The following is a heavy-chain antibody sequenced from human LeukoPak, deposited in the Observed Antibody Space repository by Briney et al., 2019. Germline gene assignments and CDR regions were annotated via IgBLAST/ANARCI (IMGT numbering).Heavy chain of an antibody. CDR2: ISGNGGST. V-gene: IGHV3-23*01. Sequence: GGSLRLSCAASGFTFSSYAMCWGRQAPGKGLEWGSGISGNGGSTYYEDSVKGRFTISRDNSKNTLYLQMNSLRAEDTAVYYCAKDRTDRGTMIVVVSFDYWGQGTLVTVSS. D-gene: IGHD3-22*01. J-gene: IGHJ4*02. CDR1: GFTFSSYA. CDR3: AKDRTDRGTMIVVVSFDY.